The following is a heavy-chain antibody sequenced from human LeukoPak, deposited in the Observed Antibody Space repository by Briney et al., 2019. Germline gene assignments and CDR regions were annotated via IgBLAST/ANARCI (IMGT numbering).Heavy chain of an antibody. Sequence: GGSLRLSCVGSGLNFNTYDLTWVRQAPGKGLEWVALFGTRHTHIFYADSVEGRFAISRDNSKNMVYLQMNSLRVEDAAVYYCAARLPLYGMDVWGQGTTVTVSS. V-gene: IGHV3-23*01. CDR1: GLNFNTYD. CDR2: FGTRHTHI. J-gene: IGHJ6*02. CDR3: AARLPLYGMDV. D-gene: IGHD2-21*02.